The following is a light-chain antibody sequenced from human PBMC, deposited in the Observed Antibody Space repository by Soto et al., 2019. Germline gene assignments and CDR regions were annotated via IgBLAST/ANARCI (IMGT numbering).Light chain of an antibody. J-gene: IGKJ4*01. CDR1: QGISNW. CDR3: PPTNAFCPRS. CDR2: SAS. V-gene: IGKV1-12*01. Sequence: DIQMTQSPSSVSASVGDRVTITCRASQGISNWLAWYQQQPGKAPKLLIYSASTLQSGVPSRFSGGGAGTHFTLIISSLQPEDFATSYCPPTNAFCPRSFGGGTKVEIK.